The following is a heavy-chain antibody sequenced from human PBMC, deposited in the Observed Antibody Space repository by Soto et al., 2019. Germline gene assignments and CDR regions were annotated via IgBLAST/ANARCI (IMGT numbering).Heavy chain of an antibody. CDR3: ARHTPAIAISDH. J-gene: IGHJ4*02. Sequence: SETLSLTCTVSGGSISSSSYYWGWIRQPPGKGLEWIGSIYYSGSTYYNPSLKSRVTISVDTSKNQFSLKLSSVTAADTAVYYCARHTPAIAISDHWGQGTLVT. CDR2: IYYSGST. V-gene: IGHV4-39*01. CDR1: GGSISSSSYY. D-gene: IGHD2-15*01.